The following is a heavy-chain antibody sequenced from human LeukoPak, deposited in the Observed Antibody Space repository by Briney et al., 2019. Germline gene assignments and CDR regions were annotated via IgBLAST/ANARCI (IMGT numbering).Heavy chain of an antibody. CDR1: VGSISSYY. D-gene: IGHD3-10*01. J-gene: IGHJ6*02. Sequence: PSETLSLTCTLSVGSISSYYWSWIRQPPGKGLEWIGYTYVSGSTNYNPSLKSRVTISLDTSKKQFSLKLTSVTATDTAVFYCARHYYGSGSSPMDVWGQGTTVTVSS. CDR3: ARHYYGSGSSPMDV. V-gene: IGHV4-59*08. CDR2: TYVSGST.